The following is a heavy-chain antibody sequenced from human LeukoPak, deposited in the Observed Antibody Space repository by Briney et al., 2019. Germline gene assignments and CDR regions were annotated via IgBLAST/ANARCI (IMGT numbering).Heavy chain of an antibody. CDR2: ISAYNGNT. J-gene: IGHJ3*02. CDR1: GYTFTSYG. Sequence: ASVKVSCKASGYTFTSYGTSWVRQAPGQGLEWMGWISAYNGNTNYAQKLQGRVTMTTDTSTSTAYMELRSLRSDDTAVYYCARTTMIVVVVPTGAFDIWGQGTMVTVSS. V-gene: IGHV1-18*01. D-gene: IGHD3-22*01. CDR3: ARTTMIVVVVPTGAFDI.